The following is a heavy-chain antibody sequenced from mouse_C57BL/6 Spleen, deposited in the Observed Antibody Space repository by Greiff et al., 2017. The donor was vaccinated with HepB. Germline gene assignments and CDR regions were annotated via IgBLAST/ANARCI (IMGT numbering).Heavy chain of an antibody. J-gene: IGHJ4*01. CDR1: GYPFTSYW. V-gene: IGHV1-59*01. CDR3: ARKGDIYYGNSYYAIDY. Sequence: VQLQQPGAELVRPGTSVKLSCKASGYPFTSYWMHWVKQRPGQGLEWIGVIDPSDSYTNYNQKFKGKATLTVDTSSSTDYMQLSSLTSEDSAVYYCARKGDIYYGNSYYAIDYWGQGTSVTVSS. CDR2: IDPSDSYT. D-gene: IGHD2-1*01.